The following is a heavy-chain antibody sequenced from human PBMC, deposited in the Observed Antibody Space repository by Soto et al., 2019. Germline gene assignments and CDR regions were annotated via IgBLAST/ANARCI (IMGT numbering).Heavy chain of an antibody. CDR2: INAGNGNT. CDR3: ARDRIRDVGYFDY. V-gene: IGHV1-3*01. D-gene: IGHD2-21*01. J-gene: IGHJ4*02. Sequence: ASVKVSCKASGYTFTSYAMHWVRQAPGQRLEWMGWINAGNGNTKYSQKFQGRVTITRDTSASTAYMELSSLRSEDTAVYYCARDRIRDVGYFDYWGQGTLVTVPQ. CDR1: GYTFTSYA.